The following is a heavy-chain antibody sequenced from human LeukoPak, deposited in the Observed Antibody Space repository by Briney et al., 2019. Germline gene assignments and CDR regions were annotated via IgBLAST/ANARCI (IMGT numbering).Heavy chain of an antibody. D-gene: IGHD6-6*01. V-gene: IGHV4-38-2*01. CDR3: ARLDIAARAIDY. CDR1: GYSISSGYY. J-gene: IGHJ4*02. Sequence: PSETLSLTCAVSGYSISSGYYWGWIRRPPGKGLEWIGSIYHSGSTYYNPSLESRVTISVDTSKNQFSLKLSSVTAADTAVYYCARLDIAARAIDYWGQGTLVTVSS. CDR2: IYHSGST.